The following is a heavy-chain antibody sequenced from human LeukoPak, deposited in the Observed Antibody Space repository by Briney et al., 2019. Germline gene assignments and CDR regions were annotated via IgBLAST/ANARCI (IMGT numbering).Heavy chain of an antibody. V-gene: IGHV4-39*07. D-gene: IGHD6-13*01. J-gene: IGHJ4*02. CDR2: IYYSGST. Sequence: PSETLSLTCTVSGGSISSSSYYWGWIRQPPGKGLEWIGSIYYSGSTYYNPSLKSRVTISVDTSKNQFSLKLSSVTAADTALYYCARRPYSSSWYFDYWGQGTLVTVSS. CDR1: GGSISSSSYY. CDR3: ARRPYSSSWYFDY.